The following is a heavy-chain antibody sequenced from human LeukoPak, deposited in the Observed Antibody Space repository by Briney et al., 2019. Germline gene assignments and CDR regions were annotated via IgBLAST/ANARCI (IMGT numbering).Heavy chain of an antibody. CDR2: IKQDGSEK. Sequence: PGGSLRLSCAASGFTFSSYWMSWVRQAPGKGLEWVANIKQDGSEKYYVDSVKGRFTISRDNAKNSLYLQMNSLRAEDMAVYYCARLGSGSYLDYYYYGFDVWGQGTTVTVSS. D-gene: IGHD1-26*01. J-gene: IGHJ6*02. CDR3: ARLGSGSYLDYYYYGFDV. CDR1: GFTFSSYW. V-gene: IGHV3-7*01.